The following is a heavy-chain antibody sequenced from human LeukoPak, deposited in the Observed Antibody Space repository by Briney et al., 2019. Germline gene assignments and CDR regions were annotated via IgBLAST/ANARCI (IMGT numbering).Heavy chain of an antibody. V-gene: IGHV3-7*01. CDR3: ARDTRGYSYGYLFYYMDV. CDR1: GFTFSSYW. D-gene: IGHD5-18*01. Sequence: GGSLRLSCAASGFTFSSYWMSWVRQAPGKGLEWVANIKQDGSEKYYVDSVKGRFTISRDNAKNSLYLQMNSLRAEDTAVYYCARDTRGYSYGYLFYYMDVWGKGTTVTVSS. CDR2: IKQDGSEK. J-gene: IGHJ6*03.